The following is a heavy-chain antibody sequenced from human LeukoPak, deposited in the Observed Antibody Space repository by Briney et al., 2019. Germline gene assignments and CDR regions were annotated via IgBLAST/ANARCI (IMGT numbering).Heavy chain of an antibody. CDR2: INVGGGST. D-gene: IGHD2-15*01. Sequence: PGGSLRLSCAASGFTFSSYAMSWVRQAPGKGLEWVSAINVGGGSTFYADSVKGRFTISRDNSKNTLYLQMNSLRAEDTAVYYCARENCSGGSCYSAYYYGMDVWGQGTTVTVSS. V-gene: IGHV3-23*01. CDR1: GFTFSSYA. CDR3: ARENCSGGSCYSAYYYGMDV. J-gene: IGHJ6*02.